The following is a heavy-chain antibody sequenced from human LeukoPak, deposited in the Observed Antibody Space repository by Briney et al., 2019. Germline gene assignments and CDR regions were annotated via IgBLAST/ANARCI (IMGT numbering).Heavy chain of an antibody. CDR1: GGTFSSYA. CDR2: IIPIFGTA. CDR3: ARDLVDRGYRSGGSCFLPSLHYYYGMDV. J-gene: IGHJ6*02. D-gene: IGHD2-15*01. Sequence: AVKVSCKASGGTFSSYAISWVRQAPGQGLEWMGGIIPIFGTANYAQKFQGRVTITADESTSTAYMELSSLRSEDTAMYYCARDLVDRGYRSGGSCFLPSLHYYYGMDVWGQGTTVAVSS. V-gene: IGHV1-69*13.